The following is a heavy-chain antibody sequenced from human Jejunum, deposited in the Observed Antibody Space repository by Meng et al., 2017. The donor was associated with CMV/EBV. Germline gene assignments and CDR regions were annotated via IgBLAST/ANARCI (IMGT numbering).Heavy chain of an antibody. Sequence: LRRSCTASGFTFTNYALSWVRQAPGKGLEWVSTVRASGETSYYADSVKGRFAIFRDNSKNTLYLEMNSLRAEDTAIYYCATSYGPGGYWGHGTLVTVSS. V-gene: IGHV3-23*01. CDR1: GFTFTNYA. J-gene: IGHJ4*01. D-gene: IGHD3-10*01. CDR2: VRASGETS. CDR3: ATSYGPGGY.